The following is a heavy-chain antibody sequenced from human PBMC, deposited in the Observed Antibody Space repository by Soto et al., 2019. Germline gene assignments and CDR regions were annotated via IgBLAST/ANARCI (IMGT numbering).Heavy chain of an antibody. CDR3: ARYIVVVPAASDAFDI. CDR2: IYYRGST. D-gene: IGHD2-2*01. Sequence: PSETLSLTCTVSGGSISSGGYYWSWIRQHPGKGLEWIGYIYYRGSTYYNPSLKSRVTISVDTSKNQFSLKLSSVTAADTAVYYCARYIVVVPAASDAFDIWGQGTMVTVSS. CDR1: GGSISSGGYY. V-gene: IGHV4-31*03. J-gene: IGHJ3*02.